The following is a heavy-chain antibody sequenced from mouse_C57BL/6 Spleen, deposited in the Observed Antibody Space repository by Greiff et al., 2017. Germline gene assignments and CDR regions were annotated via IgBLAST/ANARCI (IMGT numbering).Heavy chain of an antibody. CDR2: ISSGGDYI. CDR1: GFTFSSYA. D-gene: IGHD3-1*01. V-gene: IGHV5-9-1*02. CDR3: TRAGGPAMDY. Sequence: EVNVVESGDGLAKPGGSLKLSCAASGFTFSSYAMSWVRQTPEKRLEWVAYISSGGDYIYYADTVKGRFTISRDNARNTLYLEMSSLKSEDAAMYYCTRAGGPAMDYWGQGTSVTVSS. J-gene: IGHJ4*01.